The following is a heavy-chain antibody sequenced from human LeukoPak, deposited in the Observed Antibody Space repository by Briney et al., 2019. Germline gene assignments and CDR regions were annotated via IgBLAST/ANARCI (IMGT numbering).Heavy chain of an antibody. CDR1: GGSFSGYY. CDR2: IYYSGST. Sequence: PSETLSLTCAVYGGSFSGYYWSWIRQPPGKGLEWIGHIYYSGSTYYNPSLKSRVIISVDTSKNQFSLKLSSVTAADTAVYYCARGRTYCSSNSCYFPFDPWGQGALVTVSS. J-gene: IGHJ5*02. D-gene: IGHD2-2*01. V-gene: IGHV4-34*09. CDR3: ARGRTYCSSNSCYFPFDP.